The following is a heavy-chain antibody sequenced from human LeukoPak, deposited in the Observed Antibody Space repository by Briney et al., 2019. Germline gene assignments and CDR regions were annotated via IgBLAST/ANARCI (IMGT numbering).Heavy chain of an antibody. CDR2: IYYSGST. CDR1: GGSISSGDYY. CDR3: ARAGDSSSWTLDY. V-gene: IGHV4-30-4*08. D-gene: IGHD6-13*01. J-gene: IGHJ4*02. Sequence: PSETLSLTCTVSGGSISSGDYYWSWIRQPPGKGLEWIGYIYYSGSTYYNPSLKSRVTISVDTSKNQFSLKLSSVTAADTAVYYCARAGDSSSWTLDYWGQGTLVTVSS.